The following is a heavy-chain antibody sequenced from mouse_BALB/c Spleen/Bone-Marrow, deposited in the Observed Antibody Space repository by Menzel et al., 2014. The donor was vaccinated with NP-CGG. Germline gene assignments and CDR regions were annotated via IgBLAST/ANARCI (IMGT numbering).Heavy chain of an antibody. CDR2: IFPGDGDT. V-gene: IGHV1-87*01. CDR1: GYTFTNYW. D-gene: IGHD2-4*01. Sequence: QVQLKESGAELARPGASVKLSCKASGYTFTNYWMHWVKQSPGQGLEWIGTIFPGDGDTRYTQKFKGKATLTADKSSTTAYMQLSSLASEDSAVYYCARGGITTSPFAYWGQGTLVTVSA. J-gene: IGHJ3*01. CDR3: ARGGITTSPFAY.